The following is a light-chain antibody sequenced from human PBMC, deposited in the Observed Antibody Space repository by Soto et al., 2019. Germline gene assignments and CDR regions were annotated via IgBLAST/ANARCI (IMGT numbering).Light chain of an antibody. J-gene: IGKJ4*01. CDR2: GAS. CDR1: QSVSSDN. V-gene: IGKV3-20*01. Sequence: ESVWTQAPGTLSLSPGERVSLSCRASQSVSSDNLAWYQQKPGQAPRLLIYGASRRATGIPDRFSGSGSGTDFTPTISRLEPEDFAVYNCQQYGSSLPLTFGGGTKVDI. CDR3: QQYGSSLPLT.